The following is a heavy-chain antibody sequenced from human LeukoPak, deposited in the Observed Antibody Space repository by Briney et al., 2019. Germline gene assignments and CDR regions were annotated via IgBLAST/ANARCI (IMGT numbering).Heavy chain of an antibody. CDR1: GYTFTSYG. CDR3: ARITYDFWSGYYMPDDP. J-gene: IGHJ5*02. Sequence: ASVKVSCKASGYTFTSYGISWVRQAPGQGLEWMGWTSIYNGNTDYAQKLRGRVTMTTDTSTGTAYLELRGLRSDDTAVYYCARITYDFWSGYYMPDDPWGQGTLVTVSS. CDR2: TSIYNGNT. D-gene: IGHD3-3*01. V-gene: IGHV1-18*01.